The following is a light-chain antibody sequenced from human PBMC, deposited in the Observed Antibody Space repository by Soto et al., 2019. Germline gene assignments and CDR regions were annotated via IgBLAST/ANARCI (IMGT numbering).Light chain of an antibody. V-gene: IGKV1-27*01. CDR3: QKYNSTPRT. CDR2: AAS. J-gene: IGKJ1*01. CDR1: QGISNY. Sequence: DIPMTQSPPSLSASVGDRVTITCRASQGISNYLAWYQQKPGELPKLVIYAASILQTGVPSRFSGSGSGTDFSLTISSLQPEDVATYFCQKYNSTPRTFGQGTKVELK.